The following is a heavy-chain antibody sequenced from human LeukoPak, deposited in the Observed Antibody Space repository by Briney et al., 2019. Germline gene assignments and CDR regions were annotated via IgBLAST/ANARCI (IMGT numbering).Heavy chain of an antibody. CDR3: ASKDGYSGSGSSFDY. CDR1: GFTFSPYT. V-gene: IGHV3-30-3*01. CDR2: ISSDGGRK. Sequence: GASLRLSCAASGFTFSPYTMHWARQAPGKGLEWVSAISSDGGRKDYADSVRGRFTISRDNSKNTLYLQMNSLRVEDTAVYYCASKDGYSGSGSSFDYWGAGALVTVSS. D-gene: IGHD3-10*01. J-gene: IGHJ4*02.